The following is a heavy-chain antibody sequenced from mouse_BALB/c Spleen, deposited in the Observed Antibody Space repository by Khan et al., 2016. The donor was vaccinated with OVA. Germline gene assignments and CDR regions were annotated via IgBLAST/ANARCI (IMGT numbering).Heavy chain of an antibody. V-gene: IGHV1-87*01. J-gene: IGHJ1*01. D-gene: IGHD2-1*01. CDR1: GYSFTSYW. CDR3: ARGRYGNWYFDV. Sequence: QVQLQQSGAELARPGASVKLSCKASGYSFTSYWMQWVKQRPGQGLEWIGAIYPGDGDTRYTQKFKGKATLTEDNSPSTAYMQLSSLASEDSAIYYCARGRYGNWYFDVWGAGTTVTVSS. CDR2: IYPGDGDT.